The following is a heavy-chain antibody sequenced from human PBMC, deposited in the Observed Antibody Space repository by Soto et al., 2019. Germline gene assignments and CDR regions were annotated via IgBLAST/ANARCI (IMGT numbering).Heavy chain of an antibody. CDR1: GFTFSSYW. D-gene: IGHD2-2*01. J-gene: IGHJ6*03. CDR3: ARLPFAQDIVVVPAAIFYYYYYMDV. CDR2: IKQDGSEK. Sequence: GGSLRLSCAASGFTFSSYWMSWVRQAPGKGLEWVANIKQDGSEKYYVDSVKRRFTISRDKAKNSLYRQMNSLRAEDTAVYYCARLPFAQDIVVVPAAIFYYYYYMDVWGKGTTVTVSS. V-gene: IGHV3-7*01.